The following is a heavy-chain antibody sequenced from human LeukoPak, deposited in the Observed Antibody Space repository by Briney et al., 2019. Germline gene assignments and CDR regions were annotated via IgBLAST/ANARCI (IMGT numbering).Heavy chain of an antibody. D-gene: IGHD3-10*01. CDR3: ASLVRGGSFYYYMDV. Sequence: PSQTLSLTCTVSGDSVGNVSYYWAWIRQPPGKGLEWIANVYYSGSTYYNPSLKSRVAISVDTSKNQFSLTLRSVTAADTGVYFCASLVRGGSFYYYMDVWGRGTSVTVSS. CDR2: VYYSGST. CDR1: GDSVGNVSYY. J-gene: IGHJ6*03. V-gene: IGHV4-39*01.